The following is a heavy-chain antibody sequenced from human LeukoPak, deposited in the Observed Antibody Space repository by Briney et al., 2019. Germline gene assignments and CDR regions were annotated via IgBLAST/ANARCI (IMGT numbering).Heavy chain of an antibody. Sequence: ASVKVSCKASGYTFTRYGISWVRQAPGQGLEWMGWISAYNGNTNYAQKLQGRVTMTTDTSTSTAYMELRSLRSDDTAVYYCASCSSTSCYFKYFQHWGQGTLVTVSS. CDR1: GYTFTRYG. CDR2: ISAYNGNT. D-gene: IGHD2-2*01. V-gene: IGHV1-18*01. CDR3: ASCSSTSCYFKYFQH. J-gene: IGHJ1*01.